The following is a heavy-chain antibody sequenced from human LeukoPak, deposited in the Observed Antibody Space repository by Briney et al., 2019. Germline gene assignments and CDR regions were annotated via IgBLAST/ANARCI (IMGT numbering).Heavy chain of an antibody. Sequence: SETLSLTCTVSGGSISSYYWSWIRQPAGKGLEWIGHIYNSGSTNYNPSLKGRVTMSVATSKNQFSLHLSSVTAADTAVYYCARDGRIAYCGGVCFDYWGQGTLVTVSS. CDR3: ARDGRIAYCGGVCFDY. D-gene: IGHD2-21*02. CDR1: GGSISSYY. V-gene: IGHV4-4*07. CDR2: IYNSGST. J-gene: IGHJ4*02.